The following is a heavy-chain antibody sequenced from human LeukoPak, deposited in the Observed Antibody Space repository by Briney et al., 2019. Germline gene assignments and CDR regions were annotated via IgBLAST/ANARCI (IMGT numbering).Heavy chain of an antibody. CDR3: ASYKYCSSTSCPHSRWWFDP. J-gene: IGHJ5*02. D-gene: IGHD2-2*01. CDR1: GGSISSGDYY. CDR2: IYYSGST. V-gene: IGHV4-30-4*01. Sequence: SQTLSLTCTVSGGSISSGDYYWSWIRQPPGKGLEWIGYIYYSGSTYYNPSLKSRVTISVDTSKNQFSLKLSSVTAADTAVYYCASYKYCSSTSCPHSRWWFDPWGQGTLVTVSS.